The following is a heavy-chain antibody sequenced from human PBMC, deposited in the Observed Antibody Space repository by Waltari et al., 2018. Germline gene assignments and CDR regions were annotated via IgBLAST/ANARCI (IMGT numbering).Heavy chain of an antibody. D-gene: IGHD3-16*01. CDR1: VHSIRRSGCY. CDR3: AAENPTRSYDLDA. J-gene: IGHJ5*02. Sequence: QPQLQASGPGLVKPSATLSLTCNVSVHSIRRSGCYWVWIRQSPGQGLEWIGSIYYYGSTYYSPSLRSRVTISADTSKNQFSLKLTSVTAADTAVYYCAAENPTRSYDLDAWGQGVLVTASS. CDR2: IYYYGST. V-gene: IGHV4-39*01.